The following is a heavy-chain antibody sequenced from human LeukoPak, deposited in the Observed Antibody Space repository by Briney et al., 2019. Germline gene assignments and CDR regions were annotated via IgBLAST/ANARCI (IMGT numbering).Heavy chain of an antibody. D-gene: IGHD6-19*01. V-gene: IGHV4-59*08. CDR2: IYYSGST. Sequence: SETLSLTCTFSGGPLSSYYWSWIRQPPGKGLEWIWYIYYSGSTNYNPSLKSRVTISVDTSKNQFSLKLSSVTAADTAVYYFPRRGSGWYVDYWGQGTLVTVSS. J-gene: IGHJ4*02. CDR1: GGPLSSYY. CDR3: PRRGSGWYVDY.